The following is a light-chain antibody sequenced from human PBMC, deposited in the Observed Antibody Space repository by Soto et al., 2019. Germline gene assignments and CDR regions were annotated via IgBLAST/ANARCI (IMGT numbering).Light chain of an antibody. Sequence: EIVLTQSPGTLSLSPGERATLSCRASQSVSSNYLAWYRQKPGRAPRLLIYGASRRASGIPDRFSGSGSGTDFTLTINRLEPEDFAVYYCQQYGTSPRITFGQGTRLEI. J-gene: IGKJ5*01. V-gene: IGKV3-20*01. CDR2: GAS. CDR1: QSVSSNY. CDR3: QQYGTSPRIT.